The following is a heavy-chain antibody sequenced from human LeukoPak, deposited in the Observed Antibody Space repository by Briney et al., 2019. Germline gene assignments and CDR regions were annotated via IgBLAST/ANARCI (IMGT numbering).Heavy chain of an antibody. CDR1: GGTFSSYT. D-gene: IGHD3-22*01. CDR3: ARGLGYYDSSGYYYDHYYGMDV. Sequence: ASVKVSCKASGGTFSSYTISWVRQAPGQGLEWVGRIIPILGIANYAQKFQGRVTITADKSTSTAYMELSSLRSEDTAVYYCARGLGYYDSSGYYYDHYYGMDVWGQGTTVTVSS. V-gene: IGHV1-69*02. J-gene: IGHJ6*02. CDR2: IIPILGIA.